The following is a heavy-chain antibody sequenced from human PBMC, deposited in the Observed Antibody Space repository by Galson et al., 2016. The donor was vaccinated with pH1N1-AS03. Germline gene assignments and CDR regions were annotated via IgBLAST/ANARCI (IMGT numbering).Heavy chain of an antibody. CDR3: ARHGRTHNDILTGLTAFDY. CDR1: GFPFSGSS. J-gene: IGHJ4*02. CDR2: ISTSSSSI. V-gene: IGHV3-21*01. Sequence: SLRLSCAASGFPFSGSSMNWVRQAPGKGLEWVSFISTSSSSIYYADSVKGRFTISRDNAQNLLYLQMNRLRDEDTAVYYCARHGRTHNDILTGLTAFDYWGQGKLVTVSS. D-gene: IGHD3-9*01.